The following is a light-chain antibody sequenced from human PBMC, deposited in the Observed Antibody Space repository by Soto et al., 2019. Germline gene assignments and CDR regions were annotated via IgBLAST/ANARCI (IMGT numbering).Light chain of an antibody. Sequence: IQITRSPTTLSASLGDRVTITCRASTSSSRGMTWYQQKPGKAPKLLIYAASNLESGVPSRFSGSGSGTEFTLTIGGLQPEDFATYFCLQFNSYPITFGQGTRLEIK. CDR1: TSSSRG. J-gene: IGKJ5*01. CDR2: AAS. CDR3: LQFNSYPIT. V-gene: IGKV1-5*01.